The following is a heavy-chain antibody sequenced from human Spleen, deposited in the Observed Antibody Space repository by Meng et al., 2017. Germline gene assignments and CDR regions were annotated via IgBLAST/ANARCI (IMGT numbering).Heavy chain of an antibody. V-gene: IGHV3-21*01. CDR2: ITSSSGYI. D-gene: IGHD4-11*01. Sequence: EVQLVESGGGLVKPGGSLRLSCAASGLTFSTYTMNWVRQAPGKGLEWVSSITSSSGYIYYADSVRGRFTISRDNAKNSLYLQMNSLRAEDTAVYYCARHRTTVTPNWFDPWGQGTLVTVSS. CDR1: GLTFSTYT. J-gene: IGHJ5*02. CDR3: ARHRTTVTPNWFDP.